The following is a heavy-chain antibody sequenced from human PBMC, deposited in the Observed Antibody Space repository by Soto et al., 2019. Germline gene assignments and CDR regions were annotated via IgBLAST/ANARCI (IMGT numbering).Heavy chain of an antibody. D-gene: IGHD6-13*01. Sequence: EVQLVESGGGLVQPGRSLKLSCAASGFTFSGSAMHWVRQASGKGLEWVGRIRSKANSYATAYAASVKGRFTISRDDSKNTAYLQMNSLKTEDTAVYYCTSNIAAAGTSPRGGLNYWGQGTLVTVSS. J-gene: IGHJ4*02. CDR3: TSNIAAAGTSPRGGLNY. CDR2: IRSKANSYAT. CDR1: GFTFSGSA. V-gene: IGHV3-73*02.